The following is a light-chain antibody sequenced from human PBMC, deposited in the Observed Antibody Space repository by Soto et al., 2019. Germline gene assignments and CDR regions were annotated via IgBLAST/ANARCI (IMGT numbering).Light chain of an antibody. CDR3: QQYGSSPPVYT. CDR1: QSVSSSY. V-gene: IGKV3-20*01. CDR2: GAS. J-gene: IGKJ2*01. Sequence: EIVLTQSPGTLSLSPGERATLSCRASQSVSSSYLAWYQQKPSQAPRLLIYGASSRATGIPHRFSGSGSGTDFTLTISRLEPEDFAVYYCQQYGSSPPVYTFGQVTKLEIK.